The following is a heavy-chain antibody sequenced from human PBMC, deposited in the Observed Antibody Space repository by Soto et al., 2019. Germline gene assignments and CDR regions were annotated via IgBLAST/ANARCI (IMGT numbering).Heavy chain of an antibody. CDR2: IDKVGTDS. CDR1: EFTFSGRS. Sequence: EVQLVESGGGLVQPGGSLRLSCAASEFTFSGRSVHWVRQAPGKGLVWVSGIDKVGTDSTYADSVKGRFTSSRDNAKNTVSLQMNSLRGEATAVYYFARGWFGPDVWGKGTTVTVSS. V-gene: IGHV3-74*01. CDR3: ARGWFGPDV. D-gene: IGHD3-10*01. J-gene: IGHJ6*03.